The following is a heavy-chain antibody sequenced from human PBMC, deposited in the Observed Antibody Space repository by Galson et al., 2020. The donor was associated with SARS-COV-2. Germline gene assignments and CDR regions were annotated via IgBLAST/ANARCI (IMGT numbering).Heavy chain of an antibody. V-gene: IGHV4-59*01. CDR3: ARTRYLEAGYYMDV. Sequence: SETLSPTCTVSGGSISGSYWSWIRQPPGKALEWVGYMFSNGGTKYNPSLKSRVTISGDTSKKQFSLILTSVTAADTAVYYCARTRYLEAGYYMDVWGKGTTVIVSS. J-gene: IGHJ6*03. CDR2: MFSNGGT. CDR1: GGSISGSY. D-gene: IGHD3-3*01.